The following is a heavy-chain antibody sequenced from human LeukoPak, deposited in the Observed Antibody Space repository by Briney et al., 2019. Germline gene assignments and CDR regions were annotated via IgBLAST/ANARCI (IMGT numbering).Heavy chain of an antibody. V-gene: IGHV4-4*07. Sequence: PSETLSLTCNVSGVSISSYYWSWIRQPAGKGLEWIGRIHTSGSTNYNPSLKSRVTMSVDTSKNQFSLKLSSVTAADTAVYYCARGGDYYDSSGVDYWGQGTLVTVSS. CDR2: IHTSGST. CDR1: GVSISSYY. CDR3: ARGGDYYDSSGVDY. J-gene: IGHJ4*02. D-gene: IGHD3-22*01.